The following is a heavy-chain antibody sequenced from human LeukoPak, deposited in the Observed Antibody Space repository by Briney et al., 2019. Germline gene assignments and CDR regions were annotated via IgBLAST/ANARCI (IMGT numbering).Heavy chain of an antibody. J-gene: IGHJ4*02. CDR2: IYYSGST. CDR3: ARQGWFGELLSPLDY. CDR1: GGSISSSSHY. D-gene: IGHD3-10*01. V-gene: IGHV4-39*01. Sequence: KSSETLSLTCTVSGGSISSSSHYWGWIRQPPGKGLEWIGSIYYSGSTYYNPSLKSRVTISVDTSKNQFSLKLSSDTASDTAVYYRARQGWFGELLSPLDYWGQGTLVTVSS.